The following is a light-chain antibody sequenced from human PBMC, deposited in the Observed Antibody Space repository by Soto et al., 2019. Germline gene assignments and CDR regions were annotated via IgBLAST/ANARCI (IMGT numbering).Light chain of an antibody. Sequence: DIQLTQSPSFLSASVGDRITITCRASQGINSYLAWYQQKPGKAPKLLIYAASTFQSGVPSRFSGSGFGIEFTLTISSLQPEDFATYYCQQLNSYPWTFGQGTKVEIK. CDR1: QGINSY. CDR2: AAS. CDR3: QQLNSYPWT. V-gene: IGKV1-9*01. J-gene: IGKJ1*01.